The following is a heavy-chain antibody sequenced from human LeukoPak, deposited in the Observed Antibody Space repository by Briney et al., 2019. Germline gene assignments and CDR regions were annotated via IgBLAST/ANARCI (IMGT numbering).Heavy chain of an antibody. CDR2: INHSGST. Sequence: SETLSLTCAVYGGSFSGYYWSWIRQPPGKGLEWIGEINHSGSTNYNPSLKSRVTISVDTSKNQFSLKLSSVTAADTAVYYCARGTGATPYWGQGTLVTVSS. CDR3: ARGTGATPY. V-gene: IGHV4-34*01. J-gene: IGHJ4*02. D-gene: IGHD1-26*01. CDR1: GGSFSGYY.